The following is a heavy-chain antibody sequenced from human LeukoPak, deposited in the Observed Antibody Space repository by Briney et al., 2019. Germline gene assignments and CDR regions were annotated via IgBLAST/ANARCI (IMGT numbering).Heavy chain of an antibody. V-gene: IGHV4-59*12. CDR1: GGSISSYY. D-gene: IGHD5-12*01. CDR2: IYYSGST. Sequence: SETLSLTCTVSGGSISSYYWSWIRQPPGKGLEWIGYIYYSGSTNYNPSLKSRVTISVDTSKNQFSLKLSSVTAANTAVYYCARDGDIVATPYNWFDPWGQGTLVTVSS. J-gene: IGHJ5*02. CDR3: ARDGDIVATPYNWFDP.